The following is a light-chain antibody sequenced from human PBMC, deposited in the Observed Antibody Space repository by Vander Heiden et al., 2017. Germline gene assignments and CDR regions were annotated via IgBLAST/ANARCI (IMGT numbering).Light chain of an antibody. J-gene: IGLJ2*01. CDR1: SPNIESIT. Sequence: QSVLTQPPSASGTPGQRVTISCSGSSPNIESITANWSQQLPATAPKHLIYSNNQRPSGVPDRFSGSKSGTSASLAISGLQSEDEADYYCAAWDDSLNGPVFGGGNKLTVL. CDR2: SNN. CDR3: AAWDDSLNGPV. V-gene: IGLV1-44*01.